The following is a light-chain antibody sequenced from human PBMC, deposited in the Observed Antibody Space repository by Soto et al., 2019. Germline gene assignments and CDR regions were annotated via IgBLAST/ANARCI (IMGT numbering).Light chain of an antibody. CDR1: RSNIGSNT. CDR2: TNT. V-gene: IGLV1-44*01. CDR3: AAWDASLNGYV. J-gene: IGLJ1*01. Sequence: QSFLTQPPSASGTPGQRVTISCSGSRSNIGSNTVSWYQQVPGTAPKLLIYTNTQRPSGVPDRFSGSKSGASASLAISGLQSEDEADYYCAAWDASLNGYVLGPGTKV.